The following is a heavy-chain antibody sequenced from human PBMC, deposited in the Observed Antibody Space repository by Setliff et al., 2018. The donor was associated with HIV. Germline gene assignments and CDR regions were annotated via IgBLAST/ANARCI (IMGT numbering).Heavy chain of an antibody. CDR1: GFTFSSSV. CDR2: ISPDETKK. J-gene: IGHJ4*02. Sequence: GGSLRLSCAASGFTFSSSVMHWLRQAPGKGLEWVAVISPDETKKYYADSVKGRFSVSRDNTKKTVYLQMNSLRSDDTAVYYCGRSETRDSRGLYYWGQGTLVTVSS. D-gene: IGHD3-22*01. V-gene: IGHV3-30*04. CDR3: GRSETRDSRGLYY.